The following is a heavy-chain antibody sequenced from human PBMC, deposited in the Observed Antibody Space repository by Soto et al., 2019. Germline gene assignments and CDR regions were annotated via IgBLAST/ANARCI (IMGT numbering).Heavy chain of an antibody. V-gene: IGHV1-18*01. Sequence: QVQVVQSGAEVKKPGASVRVSCKASGYTFINYGISWVRQAPGQGLEWMGWISAYNGNTNFAQKFQGRVTMTTDTATSTAYMDLRSLRSDDTAVYYWARTAIADTDAFDIWGQGTMVTVSS. CDR3: ARTAIADTDAFDI. J-gene: IGHJ3*02. CDR1: GYTFINYG. CDR2: ISAYNGNT. D-gene: IGHD2-21*02.